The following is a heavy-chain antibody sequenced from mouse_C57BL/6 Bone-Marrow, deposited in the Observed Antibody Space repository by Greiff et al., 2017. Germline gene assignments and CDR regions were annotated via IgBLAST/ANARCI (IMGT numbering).Heavy chain of an antibody. CDR3: AKEMGITTVVATRGFDY. Sequence: VMLVESGPGLVQPSQSLSITCTVSGFSLTSYGVHWVRQSPGKGLEWLGVIWRGGSTAYNAAFMSRLSITKDNSKSQVFFKMNSLQADATAIYYCAKEMGITTVVATRGFDYWGQGTTLTVSS. D-gene: IGHD1-1*01. CDR1: GFSLTSYG. J-gene: IGHJ2*01. CDR2: IWRGGST. V-gene: IGHV2-5*01.